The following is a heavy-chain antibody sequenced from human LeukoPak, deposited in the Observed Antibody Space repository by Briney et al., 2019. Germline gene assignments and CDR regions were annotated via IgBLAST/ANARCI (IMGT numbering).Heavy chain of an antibody. CDR2: IYPGDSDT. CDR3: ARIYSSGWYSGNWFDP. Sequence: GESLKFSCKGSGYSFTSYWIGWVRQMPGKGLEWMGIIYPGDSDTRYSPSFQGQVTISADKSISTSYLQWSSLKASDTAMYYCARIYSSGWYSGNWFDPWGQGTLVTVSS. V-gene: IGHV5-51*01. D-gene: IGHD6-19*01. CDR1: GYSFTSYW. J-gene: IGHJ5*02.